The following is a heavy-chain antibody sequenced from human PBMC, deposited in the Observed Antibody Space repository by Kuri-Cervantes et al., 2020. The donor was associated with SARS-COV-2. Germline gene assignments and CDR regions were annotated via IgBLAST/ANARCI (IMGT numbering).Heavy chain of an antibody. J-gene: IGHJ6*02. CDR1: GYSISSGYY. CDR3: ARDSSGGYEYYGMDV. D-gene: IGHD3-22*01. CDR2: IYHSGST. Sequence: SETLSLTCAVSGYSISSGYYWGWIRQPPGKGLEWIGSIYHSGSTYYNPSLKSRVTISVDTSKNQFSLKLSSVTAADTAVYYCARDSSGGYEYYGMDVWGQGTTVTVSS. V-gene: IGHV4-38-2*02.